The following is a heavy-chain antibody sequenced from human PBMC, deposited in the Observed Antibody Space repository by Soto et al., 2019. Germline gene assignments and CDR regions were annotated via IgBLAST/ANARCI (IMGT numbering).Heavy chain of an antibody. V-gene: IGHV1-58*01. Sequence: SVKVSCKVSGFTFTSSAVQWVRQARGQRLEWIGWIVVGSGNTNYAQKFQERVTITRDMSTSTAYMELSSLRSEDTAVYYCAADHPAYYYDSSGYYFDYWGQGTLVTVSS. D-gene: IGHD3-22*01. CDR3: AADHPAYYYDSSGYYFDY. CDR1: GFTFTSSA. CDR2: IVVGSGNT. J-gene: IGHJ4*02.